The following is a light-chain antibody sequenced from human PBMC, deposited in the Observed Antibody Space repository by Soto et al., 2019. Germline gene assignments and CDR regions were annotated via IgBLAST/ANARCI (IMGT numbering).Light chain of an antibody. CDR1: SSDVGGYNY. CDR3: SSYTSSSTLDYV. V-gene: IGLV2-14*01. J-gene: IGLJ1*01. Sequence: QSVLTQPASVSGSPGQSITISCTGTSSDVGGYNYVSWHQQHPGKAPKVLIYEVSDRPSGVSDRFSGSKSGNTASLTISGLQAEDEADYYCSSYTSSSTLDYVFXTGTKVTVL. CDR2: EVS.